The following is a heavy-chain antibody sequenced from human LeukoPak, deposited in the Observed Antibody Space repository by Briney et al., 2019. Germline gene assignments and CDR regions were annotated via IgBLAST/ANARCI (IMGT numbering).Heavy chain of an antibody. CDR1: GGSFSGYY. D-gene: IGHD5-24*01. V-gene: IGHV4-34*01. J-gene: IGHJ6*02. Sequence: SETLSLTCAVYGGSFSGYYWSWIRQPPGKGLELIGEINHSGSTNYNPSLKSRVTISVDTSKNQFSLKLSSVTAADTAVYYCARVTTWLQYYYYYGMDVWGQGTTVTVSS. CDR2: INHSGST. CDR3: ARVTTWLQYYYYYGMDV.